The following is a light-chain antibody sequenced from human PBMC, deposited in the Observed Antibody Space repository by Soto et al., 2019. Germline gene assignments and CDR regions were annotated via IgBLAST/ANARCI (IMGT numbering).Light chain of an antibody. V-gene: IGKV3-20*01. CDR2: GAS. CDR3: QQYGGSFT. CDR1: QSVSSSH. Sequence: EIVLTQSPGTLSLSPGERATLSCRASQSVSSSHLAWYQQRPGQAPRLLIYGASSRATGIPDRFSGSGSGTDFTLTISRLEPEDFAVYYCQQYGGSFTFGPGTKVDIK. J-gene: IGKJ3*01.